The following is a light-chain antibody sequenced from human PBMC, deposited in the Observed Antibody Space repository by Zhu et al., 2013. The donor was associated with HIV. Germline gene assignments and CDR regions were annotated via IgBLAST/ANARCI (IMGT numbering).Light chain of an antibody. CDR1: NSNIGGNY. CDR2: DNS. CDR3: GTWDSRLSIVL. Sequence: QSVLTQSPSVSAAPGHKVIISCSGSNSNIGGNYVSWYQQLPGAAPKLLIYDNSRRPSGIPDRFSGSKSGASATLDITGLQTGDEADYYCGTWDSRLSIVLFGRGTKLTVL. V-gene: IGLV1-51*01. J-gene: IGLJ2*01.